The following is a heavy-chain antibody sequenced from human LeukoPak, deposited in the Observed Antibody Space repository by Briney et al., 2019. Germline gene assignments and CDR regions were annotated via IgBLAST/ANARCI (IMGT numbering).Heavy chain of an antibody. Sequence: ASVKVSCKASGYTFTSYGISWVQQAPGQGLEWMGWISAYNGNTNYAQKLQGRVTMTTDTSTSTAYMELRSLRSDDTAVYYCARDRVYYYDSSGDKIFDYWGQGTLVTVSS. D-gene: IGHD3-22*01. CDR2: ISAYNGNT. V-gene: IGHV1-18*01. CDR1: GYTFTSYG. CDR3: ARDRVYYYDSSGDKIFDY. J-gene: IGHJ4*02.